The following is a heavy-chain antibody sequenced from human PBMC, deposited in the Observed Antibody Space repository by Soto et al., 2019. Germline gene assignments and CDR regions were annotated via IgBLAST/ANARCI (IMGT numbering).Heavy chain of an antibody. CDR3: ASWGYSSGWGAWYFDL. V-gene: IGHV3-74*01. CDR2: INSDGSST. D-gene: IGHD6-19*01. J-gene: IGHJ2*01. Sequence: EVQLVESGGGLVQPGGSLRLSCAASGFTFSSYWMHWVRQAPGKGLVWVSRINSDGSSTSYADSVKGRFTISRDNAKNMLYLQMNSLRAEDTAVYYCASWGYSSGWGAWYFDLWGRGTLVTVSS. CDR1: GFTFSSYW.